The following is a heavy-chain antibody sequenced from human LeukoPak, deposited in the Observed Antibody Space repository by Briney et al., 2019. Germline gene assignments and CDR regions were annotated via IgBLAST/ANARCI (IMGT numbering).Heavy chain of an antibody. CDR2: ITGSGGST. D-gene: IGHD3-10*01. V-gene: IGHV3-23*01. CDR3: AKDGPVYYYASGSPDY. Sequence: PGGSLRLSCVASGFIFSNYEMNWVRQAPGKGLEWVSAITGSGGSTYYADSVKGRFTISRHNSKNTLYLQMNSLRAEDTAVYYCAKDGPVYYYASGSPDYWGQGTLVTVSS. CDR1: GFIFSNYE. J-gene: IGHJ4*02.